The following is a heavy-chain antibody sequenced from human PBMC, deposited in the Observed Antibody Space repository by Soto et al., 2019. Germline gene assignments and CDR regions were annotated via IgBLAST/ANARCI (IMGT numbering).Heavy chain of an antibody. V-gene: IGHV3-30*04. CDR1: GFTFSRYA. J-gene: IGHJ4*02. CDR3: ARESDGSCLDY. Sequence: GGSLRLSCAASGFTFSRYAMHWVRQAPGKGLEWVAVISYDGSNKYYADSVKGRFTISRDNSKNTLYLQMNSLRAEDTAVYYCARESDGSCLDYWGQGTLVTVSS. CDR2: ISYDGSNK. D-gene: IGHD2-15*01.